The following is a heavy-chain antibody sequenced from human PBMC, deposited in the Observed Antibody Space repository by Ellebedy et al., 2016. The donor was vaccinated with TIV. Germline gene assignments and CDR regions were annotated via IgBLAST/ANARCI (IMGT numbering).Heavy chain of an antibody. Sequence: ASVKVSCKAFGGSFSSFAVSWVRQAPGQVLEWIGGIIPAFGSANYAQKFQGRVTITADMSTSTAYMELSGLRAEQTAVYYCASRAVGTSHHFYYYFGLDVWGQGTTVTVSS. J-gene: IGHJ6*02. V-gene: IGHV1-69*06. CDR3: ASRAVGTSHHFYYYFGLDV. D-gene: IGHD7-27*01. CDR2: IIPAFGSA. CDR1: GGSFSSFA.